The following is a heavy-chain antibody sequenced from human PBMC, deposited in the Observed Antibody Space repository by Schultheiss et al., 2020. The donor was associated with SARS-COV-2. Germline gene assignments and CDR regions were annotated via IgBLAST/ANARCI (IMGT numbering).Heavy chain of an antibody. J-gene: IGHJ6*03. CDR1: GGSISSGDYY. D-gene: IGHD5-24*01. Sequence: SQTLSLTCTVSGGSISSGDYYWSWIRQPPGKGLEWIGYIYHSGSTYYNPSLKSRVTISVDTSKNQFSLKLSSVTAADTAVYYCARDRRDGYNYSYYYYYMDVWGKGTTVTVSS. CDR3: ARDRRDGYNYSYYYYYMDV. CDR2: IYHSGST. V-gene: IGHV4-30-4*08.